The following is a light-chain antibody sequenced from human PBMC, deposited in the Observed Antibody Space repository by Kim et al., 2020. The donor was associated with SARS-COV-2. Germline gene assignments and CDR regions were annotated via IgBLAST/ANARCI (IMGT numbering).Light chain of an antibody. J-gene: IGKJ5*01. V-gene: IGKV1-12*01. CDR3: QQANSFPIT. Sequence: DTQMTQSPSSMSASVGDRVTITCRASQDISSGLAWYQQKPGKAPNRLIYAASTLHSGVPSRFSGSGSGTDFTLIISSLQPEDFATYYCQQANSFPITFGQGTRLEIK. CDR1: QDISSG. CDR2: AAS.